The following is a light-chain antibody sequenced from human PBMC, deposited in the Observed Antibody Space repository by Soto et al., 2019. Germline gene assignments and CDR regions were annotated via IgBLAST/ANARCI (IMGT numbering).Light chain of an antibody. Sequence: EIVLTQSPATLSLSPGERATLSCRASQTVSSGFLAWYQQKVGQAPRLLIYGASTRATGIPDRFSGSGSGTDFTLTIDRLEPEDFAVYYCHQYYSSPTTFGGGPKVEIK. CDR3: HQYYSSPTT. V-gene: IGKV3-20*01. CDR2: GAS. CDR1: QTVSSGF. J-gene: IGKJ4*01.